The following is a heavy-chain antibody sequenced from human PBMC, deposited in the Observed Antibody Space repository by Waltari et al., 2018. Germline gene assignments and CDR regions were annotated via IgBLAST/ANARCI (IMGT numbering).Heavy chain of an antibody. CDR2: INSDGSST. CDR3: ARVSGGNSFADY. J-gene: IGHJ4*02. Sequence: EVQLVESGGGLVQPGGSLRLSCAASGFTFSSYWMHWVRQVPGKGLVWVSRINSDGSSTSYADSVKGRVTISRDNAKNTLYLQMNSLRAEDTAVYYCARVSGGNSFADYWGQGTLVTVSS. V-gene: IGHV3-74*01. CDR1: GFTFSSYW. D-gene: IGHD2-15*01.